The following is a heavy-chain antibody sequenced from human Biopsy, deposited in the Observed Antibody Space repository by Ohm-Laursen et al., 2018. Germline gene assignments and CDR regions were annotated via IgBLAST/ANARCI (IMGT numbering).Heavy chain of an antibody. CDR1: GGYFSDYG. J-gene: IGHJ4*02. V-gene: IGHV1-69*06. D-gene: IGHD4-17*01. CDR3: ATLTEDYGASPDS. CDR2: VIPISNTA. Sequence: SSVKVSCNVSGGYFSDYGLSWVRQAPGRGLEWMGRVIPISNTANYAQNFQDRLTITADRSTDTAYMELNSLRSEDTAVYFCATLTEDYGASPDSWGQGTLVVVSS.